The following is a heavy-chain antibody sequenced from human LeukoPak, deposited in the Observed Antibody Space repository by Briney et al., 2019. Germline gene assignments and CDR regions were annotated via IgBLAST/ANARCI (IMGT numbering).Heavy chain of an antibody. J-gene: IGHJ4*02. CDR3: VRRGDASSGWGDHDF. V-gene: IGHV3-23*01. CDR2: IGGSGDKT. D-gene: IGHD6-19*01. Sequence: GGSLRLSCAASGFTFNRNAISWVHQAPGKGLEWVSTIGGSGDKTFYADSVKGRFTISRDNSKNMVHLQMSSLTGEDTALYYCVRRGDASSGWGDHDFWGQGALVTVSS. CDR1: GFTFNRNA.